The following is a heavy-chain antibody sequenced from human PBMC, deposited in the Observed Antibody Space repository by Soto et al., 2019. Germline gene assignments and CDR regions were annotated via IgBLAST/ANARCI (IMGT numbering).Heavy chain of an antibody. D-gene: IGHD5-12*01. CDR2: MHYSGSR. CDR3: ARDRGYSGYDPSYSYDGMDV. V-gene: IGHV4-59*01. Sequence: SETLSLTCTVSGDSMRSYYWGWIRQPPGKGLEWIGYMHYSGSRKYNPSLKTRVTISVDTSKNQFSLNLSSVTAADTAVYYCARDRGYSGYDPSYSYDGMDVWGHGTTVTVSS. CDR1: GDSMRSYY. J-gene: IGHJ6*02.